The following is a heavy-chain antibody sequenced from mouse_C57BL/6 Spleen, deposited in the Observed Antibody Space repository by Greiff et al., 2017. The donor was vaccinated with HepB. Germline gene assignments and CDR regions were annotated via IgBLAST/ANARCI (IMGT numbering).Heavy chain of an antibody. Sequence: QVQLQQPGAELVRPGSSVKLSCKASGYTFTSYWLDWVKQRPGQGLEWIGNIYPSDSETHYNQKFKDKATLTVDKSSSTAYMQLSSLTSEDSAVYYCARERYFDVWGTGTTVTVSS. CDR1: GYTFTSYW. CDR3: ARERYFDV. CDR2: IYPSDSET. J-gene: IGHJ1*03. V-gene: IGHV1-61*01.